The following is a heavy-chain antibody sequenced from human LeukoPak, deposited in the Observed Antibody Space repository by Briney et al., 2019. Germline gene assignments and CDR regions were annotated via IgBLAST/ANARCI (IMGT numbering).Heavy chain of an antibody. D-gene: IGHD1-26*01. Sequence: SSETLSLTCGVSGGSISGTNWWSWVRPAPGKGLEWVSSISSSSSYIYYADSVEGRFTISRDNAKNSLYLQMSSLRGEDTAVYYCARGLVGATSRNWFDSWGQGTLVTVSS. V-gene: IGHV3-21*01. CDR1: GGSISGTN. J-gene: IGHJ5*01. CDR3: ARGLVGATSRNWFDS. CDR2: ISSSSSYI.